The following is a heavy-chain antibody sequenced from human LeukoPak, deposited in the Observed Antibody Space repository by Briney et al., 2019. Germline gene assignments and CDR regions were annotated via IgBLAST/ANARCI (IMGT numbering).Heavy chain of an antibody. V-gene: IGHV3-30*14. D-gene: IGHD6-19*01. CDR1: GFTFSSYA. CDR3: ARAVAGTHWLDP. J-gene: IGHJ5*02. Sequence: GRSLRLSCAASGFTFSSYAMHWVRQAPGKGLEWVAVISYDGSNKYYADSVKGRFTMSRENAKNSLHLQMNSLRAGDTAVYYCARAVAGTHWLDPWGQGTLVTVSS. CDR2: ISYDGSNK.